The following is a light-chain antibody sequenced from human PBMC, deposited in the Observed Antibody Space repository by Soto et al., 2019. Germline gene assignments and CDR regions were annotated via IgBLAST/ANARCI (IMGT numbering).Light chain of an antibody. V-gene: IGKV1-39*01. Sequence: DIQMTQSPSSLSASVGDRVTITCRASQSISSYLNWYQQKPGKAPKLLIYAASSLQSGVPSRFSGSGSGTDFTLTISSLQPDDFATYYCLQDYIYTPTFGQGTKVDIK. CDR2: AAS. CDR3: LQDYIYTPT. CDR1: QSISSY. J-gene: IGKJ2*01.